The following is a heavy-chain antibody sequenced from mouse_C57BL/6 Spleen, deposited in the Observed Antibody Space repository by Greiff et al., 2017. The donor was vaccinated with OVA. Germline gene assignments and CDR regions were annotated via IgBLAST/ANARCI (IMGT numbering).Heavy chain of an antibody. V-gene: IGHV1-80*01. CDR1: GYAFSSYW. D-gene: IGHD2-5*01. CDR2: IYPGDGDT. CDR3: ARGNSNYGYFDV. Sequence: VQLQQSGAELVKPGASVKISCKASGYAFSSYWMNWVKQRPGKGLEWIGQIYPGDGDTNYNGKFKGKATLTVDKSSSTAYMQLSSLTSEDSAVDFCARGNSNYGYFDVWGTGTTVTVSS. J-gene: IGHJ1*03.